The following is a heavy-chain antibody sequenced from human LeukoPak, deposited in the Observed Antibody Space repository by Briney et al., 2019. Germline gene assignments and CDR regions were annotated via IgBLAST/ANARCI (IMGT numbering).Heavy chain of an antibody. D-gene: IGHD3-10*01. Sequence: PGGSLRLSCAASGFTFSSYAMHWVRQAPGKGLGWVAVISYDGSNKYYADSVKGRFTISRDNSKNTLYLQMSSLRAEDTAVYYCARFDEGFDYWGQGTLVTVSS. CDR2: ISYDGSNK. CDR1: GFTFSSYA. V-gene: IGHV3-30-3*01. CDR3: ARFDEGFDY. J-gene: IGHJ4*02.